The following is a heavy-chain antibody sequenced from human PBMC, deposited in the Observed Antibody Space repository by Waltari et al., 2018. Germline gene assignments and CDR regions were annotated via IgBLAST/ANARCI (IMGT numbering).Heavy chain of an antibody. Sequence: QVQLVQSGAEVKKPGASVKVSCKVSGYTLTELSMHWVRQAPGKGLEWKGVFDPEEGETIYEQNFQGRVTMTEDTSTDTAYMELSSLRSEDTAVYYCATENRARWLTPVDYWGQGTLVTVSS. CDR2: FDPEEGET. V-gene: IGHV1-24*01. CDR1: GYTLTELS. D-gene: IGHD3-22*01. J-gene: IGHJ4*02. CDR3: ATENRARWLTPVDY.